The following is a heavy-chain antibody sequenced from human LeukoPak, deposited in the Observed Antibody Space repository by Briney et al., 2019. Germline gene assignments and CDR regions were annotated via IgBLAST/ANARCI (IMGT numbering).Heavy chain of an antibody. V-gene: IGHV3-23*01. D-gene: IGHD6-19*01. Sequence: GGSLRLSCEGSGFSFNGYAMSWVRQAPGKGLEWVAVTGGSDDNTHYADSAKGRFSISRDTSENRLFLQMNSLRPDDSALYYCTKDLMTGFSSGWYLAYWGQGTLVTVSS. CDR2: TGGSDDNT. J-gene: IGHJ4*02. CDR3: TKDLMTGFSSGWYLAY. CDR1: GFSFNGYA.